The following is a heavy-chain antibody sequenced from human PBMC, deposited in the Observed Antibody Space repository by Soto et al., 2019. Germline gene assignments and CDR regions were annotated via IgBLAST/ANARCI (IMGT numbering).Heavy chain of an antibody. J-gene: IGHJ6*02. CDR2: INAYDGNT. Sequence: ASVKVSCKASGYSFTRYGIGWARQAPGQGLERMGWINAYDGNTNYAQNLQGRLTLTTDTSTTTAYMELRSLRSNDTAIYYCAMVDVYVTPSPQDLWGQGTTVTVSS. CDR3: AMVDVYVTPSPQDL. D-gene: IGHD3-16*01. V-gene: IGHV1-18*01. CDR1: GYSFTRYG.